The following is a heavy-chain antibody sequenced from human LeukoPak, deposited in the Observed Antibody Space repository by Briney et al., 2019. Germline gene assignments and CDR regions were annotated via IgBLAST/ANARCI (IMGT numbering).Heavy chain of an antibody. CDR3: AIFNRGIVTPNMTFDY. D-gene: IGHD2/OR15-2a*01. CDR1: GGTFSNYA. Sequence: ASVKVSCKTSGGTFSNYAISWVRQAPGQGLEWMGRIIPILVVANYAQKFQGRVTITADKSTSTAYMEVSSLRSEDTAVYYCAIFNRGIVTPNMTFDYWGQGTLVTASS. CDR2: IIPILVVA. J-gene: IGHJ4*02. V-gene: IGHV1-69*04.